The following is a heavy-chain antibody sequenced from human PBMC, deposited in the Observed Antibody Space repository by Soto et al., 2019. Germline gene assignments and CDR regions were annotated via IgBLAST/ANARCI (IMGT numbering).Heavy chain of an antibody. J-gene: IGHJ4*02. Sequence: QVQLIQSAGEVKKPGASVKVSCKASGYTFTNYVIHWIRQAPGQGLEWMAWISPLKGNTNYAQKVQGRVTVTTDASTTTVYLRRSGLRSDVTVLYFCARSGDLPFGHWGQGSLISV. D-gene: IGHD6-25*01. CDR3: ARSGDLPFGH. V-gene: IGHV1-18*01. CDR1: GYTFTNYV. CDR2: ISPLKGNT.